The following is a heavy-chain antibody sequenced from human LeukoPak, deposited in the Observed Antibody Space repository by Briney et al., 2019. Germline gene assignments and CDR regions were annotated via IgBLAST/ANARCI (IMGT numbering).Heavy chain of an antibody. CDR1: GYTFTSYG. D-gene: IGHD3-3*01. CDR2: ISAYNGNT. CDR3: ARGKTYYDFWSGYRYGMDV. Sequence: ASVKVSCKASGYTFTSYGISWVRQAPGQGLEWMGWISAYNGNTNYAQKFQGRVTITADESTSTAYMELSSLRSEDTAVYYCARGKTYYDFWSGYRYGMDVWGQGTTVTVSS. J-gene: IGHJ6*02. V-gene: IGHV1-18*01.